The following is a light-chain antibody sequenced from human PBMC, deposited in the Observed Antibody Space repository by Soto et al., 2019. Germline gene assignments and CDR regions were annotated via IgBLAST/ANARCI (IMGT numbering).Light chain of an antibody. CDR2: GAS. J-gene: IGKJ1*01. CDR1: QSVSSY. V-gene: IGKV3-15*01. CDR3: QNYKGWPKT. Sequence: ETVMTQSPATLSVSPGEGAVLSCRASQSVSSYVAWYQQRPGQAPRVLIYGASTRATGIPIRFSGSGSGTEFTLTNGSLQSEDSAVYFFQNYKGWPKTFGQGAKVEIK.